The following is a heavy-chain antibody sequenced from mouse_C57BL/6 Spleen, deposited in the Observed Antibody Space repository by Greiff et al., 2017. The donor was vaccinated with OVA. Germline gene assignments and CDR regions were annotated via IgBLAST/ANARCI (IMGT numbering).Heavy chain of an antibody. Sequence: EVQLQQSVAELVRPGASVKLSCTASGFNIKNTYMHWVKQRPEQGLEWIGRIDPANGNTKYAPKFQGKATITADTSSNPAYLQLSSLTSEDTAIYYCAGDGYYGGSKYYAMDYWGQGTSVTVSS. CDR1: GFNIKNTY. J-gene: IGHJ4*01. D-gene: IGHD2-3*01. V-gene: IGHV14-3*01. CDR2: IDPANGNT. CDR3: AGDGYYGGSKYYAMDY.